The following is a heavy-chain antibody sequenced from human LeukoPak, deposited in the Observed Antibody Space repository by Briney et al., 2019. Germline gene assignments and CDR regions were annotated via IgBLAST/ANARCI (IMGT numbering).Heavy chain of an antibody. D-gene: IGHD4-17*01. J-gene: IGHJ3*02. Sequence: PSETLPLTCTVSGGSISSGGYYWSWIRQHPGKGLEWIGYIYYSGSTYYNPSLKSRVTISVDTSKNQFSLKLSSVTAADTAVYYCARGGYGDSGAFDIWGQGTMVTVSS. CDR3: ARGGYGDSGAFDI. V-gene: IGHV4-31*03. CDR1: GGSISSGGYY. CDR2: IYYSGST.